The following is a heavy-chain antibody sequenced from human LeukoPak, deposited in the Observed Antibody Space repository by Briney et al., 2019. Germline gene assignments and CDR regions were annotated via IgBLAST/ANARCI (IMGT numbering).Heavy chain of an antibody. V-gene: IGHV1-2*02. CDR3: ARDMYYYDSSGYLLL. Sequence: GASVKVSCKASGYTFTGYYMHWVRQAPGQGLEWMGWINPNSGATNYAQKFQGRVTMTRDTSISTAYMELSRLRSDDTAVYYCARDMYYYDSSGYLLLWGQGTLVTVSS. CDR2: INPNSGAT. CDR1: GYTFTGYY. D-gene: IGHD3-22*01. J-gene: IGHJ4*02.